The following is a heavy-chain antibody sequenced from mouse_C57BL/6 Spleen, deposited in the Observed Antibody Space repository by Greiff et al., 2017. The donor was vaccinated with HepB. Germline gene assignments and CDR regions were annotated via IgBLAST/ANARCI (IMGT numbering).Heavy chain of an antibody. CDR2: IDPSDSYT. CDR3: ARGGKGYFDV. CDR1: GYTFTSYW. V-gene: IGHV1-69*01. D-gene: IGHD1-1*02. J-gene: IGHJ1*03. Sequence: QVLLQQPGAELVMPGASVKLSCKASGYTFTSYWMHWVKQRPGQGLEWIGEIDPSDSYTNYNQKFKGKSTLTVDKSSSTAYMQLSSLTSEDSAVYYCARGGKGYFDVWGTGTTVTVSS.